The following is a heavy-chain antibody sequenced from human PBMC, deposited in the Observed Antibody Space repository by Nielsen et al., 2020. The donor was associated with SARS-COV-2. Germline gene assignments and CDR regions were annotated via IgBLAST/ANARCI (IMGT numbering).Heavy chain of an antibody. CDR3: SRMSSSWHFYGMDV. CDR1: GYTFSTYW. D-gene: IGHD6-13*01. J-gene: IGHJ6*02. Sequence: ESLKISCEASGYTFSTYWISWVRQMPGKGLEWMGRIDPTDSFTQYSPSFKGHVTISADKTRSIAYLQWSSLEASDSAIYYCSRMSSSWHFYGMDVWGQGTTVSV. V-gene: IGHV5-10-1*01. CDR2: IDPTDSFT.